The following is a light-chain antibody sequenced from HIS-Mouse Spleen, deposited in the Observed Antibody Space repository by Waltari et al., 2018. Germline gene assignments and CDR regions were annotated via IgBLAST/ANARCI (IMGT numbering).Light chain of an antibody. CDR2: EDN. CDR1: SASIASTY. V-gene: IGLV6-57*02. Sequence: NFMLTQPHSVSESPGKTVTISCTGTSASIASTYVQWYQQRPGSAPTTVIYEDNQRPSGVPDRFSGSIDSSSNSASLTISGLKTEDEADYYCQSYDSSNSWVFGGGTKLTVL. CDR3: QSYDSSNSWV. J-gene: IGLJ3*02.